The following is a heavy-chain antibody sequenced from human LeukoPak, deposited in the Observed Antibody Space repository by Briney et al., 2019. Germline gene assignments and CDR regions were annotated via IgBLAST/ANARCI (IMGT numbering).Heavy chain of an antibody. Sequence: GGSLRLSCAASGFTFSSYSMNWVRQAPGKGLGWVSSISSTSDYIYYADSVKGRFTIYRDNAKNSLYLQMNSLRAEDTAVYYCARGAQWFDYWGQGTLVTVSS. CDR1: GFTFSSYS. CDR2: ISSTSDYI. D-gene: IGHD6-19*01. V-gene: IGHV3-21*01. J-gene: IGHJ4*02. CDR3: ARGAQWFDY.